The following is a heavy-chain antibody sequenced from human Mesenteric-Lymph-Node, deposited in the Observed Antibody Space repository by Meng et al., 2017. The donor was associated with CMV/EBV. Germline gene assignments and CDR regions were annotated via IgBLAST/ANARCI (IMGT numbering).Heavy chain of an antibody. CDR2: IIPVFGPV. CDR1: GHPFSRFA. CDR3: VRDGRGQLWSYFDY. Sequence: SGHPFSRFAIHWGRQAPGQGLEWMGGIIPVFGPVNYAQTFQGRVIISTDESASTAYMELSSLRSDDTAIYYCVRDGRGQLWSYFDYWGQGTLVTVSS. J-gene: IGHJ4*02. V-gene: IGHV1-69*05. D-gene: IGHD1-1*01.